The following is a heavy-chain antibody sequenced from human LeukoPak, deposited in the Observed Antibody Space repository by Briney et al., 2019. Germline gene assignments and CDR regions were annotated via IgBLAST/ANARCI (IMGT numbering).Heavy chain of an antibody. CDR2: ISYDGSNK. V-gene: IGHV3-30*18. J-gene: IGHJ4*02. CDR1: GFTFSSYG. Sequence: GRSLRLSCAASGFTFSSYGMHWVRQAPGKGLEWVAVISYDGSNKYYADSVKGRFTISRDNSKNTLYLQMNSLRAEDTAVYYCAKDQGYSSSWYWGYYFDYWGQGTLVTVSS. CDR3: AKDQGYSSSWYWGYYFDY. D-gene: IGHD6-13*01.